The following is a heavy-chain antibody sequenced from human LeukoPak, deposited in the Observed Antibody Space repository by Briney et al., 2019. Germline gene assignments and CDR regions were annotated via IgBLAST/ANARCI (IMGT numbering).Heavy chain of an antibody. CDR3: ARSYGSGSIDWFDP. J-gene: IGHJ5*02. CDR1: GGSFSGYY. Sequence: SETLSLTCAVYGGSFSGYYWSWIRQPPGKGLEWIGEINHSGSTNYNPSLKSRVTISVDTSKNQFSLKLSSVTAADTAVYYCARSYGSGSIDWFDPWGQGTLVTVSS. D-gene: IGHD3-10*01. V-gene: IGHV4-34*01. CDR2: INHSGST.